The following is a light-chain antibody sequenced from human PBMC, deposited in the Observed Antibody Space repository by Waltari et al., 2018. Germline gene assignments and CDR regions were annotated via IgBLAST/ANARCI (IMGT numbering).Light chain of an antibody. CDR1: QRVSSSY. Sequence: EIVLTQSPGILSLSPGDRVTLSCRASQRVSSSYLAWYQQKVGQAPRLLIYGASSRATGIPDRFSGSGSGTDFTLTISRLEPEDFAVYYCQHYGSSLPHTFGGGTKVEIK. CDR3: QHYGSSLPHT. CDR2: GAS. J-gene: IGKJ4*01. V-gene: IGKV3-20*01.